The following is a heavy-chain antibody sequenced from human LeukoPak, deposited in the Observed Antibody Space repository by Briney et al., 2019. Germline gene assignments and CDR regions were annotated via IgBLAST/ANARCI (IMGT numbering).Heavy chain of an antibody. CDR3: AREGIAARTFDY. CDR1: GYTFTSYY. CDR2: INPSGGST. D-gene: IGHD6-6*01. J-gene: IGHJ4*02. Sequence: ASVKASCKASGYTFTSYYMHWVRQAPGQGLEWMGIINPSGGSTSYAQKFQGRVTMTRDMSTSTVYMELSSLRSEDTAVYYCAREGIAARTFDYWGQGTLVTVSS. V-gene: IGHV1-46*01.